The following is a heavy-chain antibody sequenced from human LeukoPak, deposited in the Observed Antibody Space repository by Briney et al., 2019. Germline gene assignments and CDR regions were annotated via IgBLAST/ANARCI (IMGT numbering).Heavy chain of an antibody. CDR3: ASRVSPAAIPNWFDP. Sequence: ASVKVSCKASGGTFSSYAISWVRQAPGQGLEWMGGIIPIFGTANYAQKFQGRVTITADESTSTAYMELSNLRSEDTAVYYCASRVSPAAIPNWFDPWGQGTLVTVSS. J-gene: IGHJ5*02. CDR1: GGTFSSYA. V-gene: IGHV1-69*01. CDR2: IIPIFGTA. D-gene: IGHD2-2*02.